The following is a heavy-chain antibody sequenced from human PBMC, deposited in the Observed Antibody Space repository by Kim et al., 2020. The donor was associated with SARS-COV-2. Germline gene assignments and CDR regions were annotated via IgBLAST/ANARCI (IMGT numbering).Heavy chain of an antibody. J-gene: IGHJ2*01. CDR3: TRDPVEVPGHWYVDL. Sequence: SETLSLTCKVSGGSISTSSYYWSWVRQPPGKGLEWIGFIYYFGSSNYNPSLKSRASISMDTPKNQFSLKLRSVTAADTAVYFCTRDPVEVPGHWYVDLWGRGTRVAVSS. V-gene: IGHV4-61*01. CDR1: GGSISTSSYY. D-gene: IGHD3-22*01. CDR2: IYYFGSS.